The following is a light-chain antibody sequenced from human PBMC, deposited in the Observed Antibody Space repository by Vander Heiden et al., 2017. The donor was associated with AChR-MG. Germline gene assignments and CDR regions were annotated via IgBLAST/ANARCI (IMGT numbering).Light chain of an antibody. Sequence: DIQMTQSPSTLSASVGDRVTITCRASQSIKNWLAWYQQKPGKAPEVLINEASNLQSGVPSRFSGSGSGTEYSLTISSLQPDDFATYYCQQYKSNSWTFGQGTKVEIK. CDR2: EAS. CDR3: QQYKSNSWT. V-gene: IGKV1-5*03. CDR1: QSIKNW. J-gene: IGKJ1*01.